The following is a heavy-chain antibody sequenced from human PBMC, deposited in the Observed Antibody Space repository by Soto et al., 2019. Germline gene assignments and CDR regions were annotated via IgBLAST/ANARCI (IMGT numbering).Heavy chain of an antibody. CDR1: GFTFSSFG. V-gene: IGHV3-30*03. CDR3: VRGGSANYYGLFDS. Sequence: GGFLRLSCAASGFTFSSFGIHWVRQAPGKGLEWVAVISYDGIDKNYGDSVKGRFTISRDNAKNTLYLQVNSLRPEDTAVYYCVRGGSANYYGLFDSWGQGTLVTVSS. D-gene: IGHD1-26*01. J-gene: IGHJ4*02. CDR2: ISYDGIDK.